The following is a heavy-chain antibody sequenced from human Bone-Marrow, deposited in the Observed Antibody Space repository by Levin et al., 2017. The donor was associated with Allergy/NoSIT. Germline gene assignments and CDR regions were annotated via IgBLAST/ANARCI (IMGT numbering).Heavy chain of an antibody. Sequence: SETLSLTCTVPGVSITSGNYYWSWIRQPAGKGLEWIGHIYTSGNTNYNPSLKSRVTTSVDTSKNQFSLKLRSVTAADTAVYYCARVLQYYYYYRDVWGKGTTVTVSS. J-gene: IGHJ6*03. CDR3: ARVLQYYYYYRDV. CDR1: GVSITSGNYY. CDR2: IYTSGNT. D-gene: IGHD5-24*01. V-gene: IGHV4-61*09.